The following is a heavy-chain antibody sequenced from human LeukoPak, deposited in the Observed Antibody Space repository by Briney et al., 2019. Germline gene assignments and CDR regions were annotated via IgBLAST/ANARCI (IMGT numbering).Heavy chain of an antibody. CDR3: ARVSPSGYSTAGAFDI. D-gene: IGHD3-22*01. CDR1: GGTFSSYA. CDR2: IIPIFGTA. J-gene: IGHJ3*02. Sequence: SVKVSCRASGGTFSSYAISWVRQAPGQGLEWMGRIIPIFGTANYAQKFQGRVTITTDESTSTAYMELSSLRSEDTAVYYCARVSPSGYSTAGAFDIWGQGTMVTVSS. V-gene: IGHV1-69*05.